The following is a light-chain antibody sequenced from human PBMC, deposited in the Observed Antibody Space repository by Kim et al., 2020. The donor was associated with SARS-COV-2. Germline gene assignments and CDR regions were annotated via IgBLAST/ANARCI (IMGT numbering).Light chain of an antibody. CDR1: SLRSYY. Sequence: SYELTQDPAVSVALGQTVGITCQGDSLRSYYATWYQQKPGQAPILVIYGKNNRPSGIPDRFSGSSSGNTASLTITGTQAGDEADYYCNSRDSNDNVVFGGGTQLTVL. V-gene: IGLV3-19*01. J-gene: IGLJ2*01. CDR3: NSRDSNDNVV. CDR2: GKN.